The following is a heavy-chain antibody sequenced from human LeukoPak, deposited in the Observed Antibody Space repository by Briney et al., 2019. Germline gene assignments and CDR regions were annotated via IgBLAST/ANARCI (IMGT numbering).Heavy chain of an antibody. J-gene: IGHJ4*02. D-gene: IGHD3-22*01. CDR3: TSLTTPNDY. Sequence: GGSLRLSCTASGFTFGDYAMAWVRQAPGKGLEWVGFIRSKAYGGTTEYAASVKGRFTISRDDSKSIAYLQMNSLKTEDTAVYYCTSLTTPNDYWGQGTLVTVSS. CDR2: IRSKAYGGTT. V-gene: IGHV3-49*04. CDR1: GFTFGDYA.